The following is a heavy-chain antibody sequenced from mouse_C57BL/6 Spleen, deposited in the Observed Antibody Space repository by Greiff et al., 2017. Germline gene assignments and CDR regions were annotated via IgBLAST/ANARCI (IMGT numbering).Heavy chain of an antibody. CDR1: GYTFTDYY. J-gene: IGHJ4*01. V-gene: IGHV1-77*01. D-gene: IGHD2-4*01. CDR3: ARNYDYDGAHYYAMDY. CDR2: IGPGSGST. Sequence: QVQLQQSGAELVKPGASVKISCKASGYTFTDYYINWVKQRPGQGLEWIGKIGPGSGSTYYNEKFKGKATLTADKSSSTAYMQLSSLTSEDSAVYFCARNYDYDGAHYYAMDYWGQGTSVTVSS.